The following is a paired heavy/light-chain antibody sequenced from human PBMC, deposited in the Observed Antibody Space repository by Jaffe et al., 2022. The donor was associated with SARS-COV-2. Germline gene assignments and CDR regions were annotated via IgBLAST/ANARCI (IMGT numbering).Heavy chain of an antibody. Sequence: EVQLLESGGGLVQPGGSLRLSCAASGFTFSTYAMSWVRQAPGKGLEWVSSITNSGGNTYYADSVKGRFTISRDNSKNTLSLQMNSLRVEDTAVYFCANLATVTASGVDYWGQGTLVTVSS. CDR2: ITNSGGNT. CDR3: ANLATVTASGVDY. V-gene: IGHV3-23*01. J-gene: IGHJ4*02. D-gene: IGHD4-17*01. CDR1: GFTFSTYA.
Light chain of an antibody. CDR1: QTLVYSDGNTY. CDR2: KVS. Sequence: DVVVTQSPLSLPVTLGQPASISCRSSQTLVYSDGNTYLNWFQQRPGQSPRRLIYKVSNRDSGVPDRFSGSGSGTDFTLKISRVEAEDVGVYYCMQGRHWPPRYTFGQGTKLEIK. CDR3: MQGRHWPPRYT. V-gene: IGKV2-30*01. J-gene: IGKJ2*01.